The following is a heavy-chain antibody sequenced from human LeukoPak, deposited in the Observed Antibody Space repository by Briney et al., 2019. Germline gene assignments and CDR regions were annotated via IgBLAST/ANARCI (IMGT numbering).Heavy chain of an antibody. CDR1: GYTFTGYY. CDR3: ARDLLSGVHLHYFDY. D-gene: IGHD2/OR15-2a*01. CDR2: INPNSGGT. V-gene: IGHV1-2*02. J-gene: IGHJ4*02. Sequence: ASVKVSCKASGYTFTGYYMHWVRQAPGQGLEWMGWINPNSGGTNYAQKFQGRVTMTRDTSISTAYMELSRLRSEDTAVYYCARDLLSGVHLHYFDYWGQGTLVTVSS.